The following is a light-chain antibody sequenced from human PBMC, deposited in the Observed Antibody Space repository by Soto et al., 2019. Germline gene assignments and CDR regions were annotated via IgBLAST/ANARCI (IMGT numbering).Light chain of an antibody. CDR1: QTISSW. CDR3: QQYYNWPRT. Sequence: DIRMTQSPSTLSGSVGDRVTITCRASQTISSWLAWYQQKPGKAPKLLIYKASTLKSGVPARFSGSGSGTEFTLTISSLQPEDFAVYYCQQYYNWPRTFGQGTKVDIK. J-gene: IGKJ1*01. V-gene: IGKV1-5*03. CDR2: KAS.